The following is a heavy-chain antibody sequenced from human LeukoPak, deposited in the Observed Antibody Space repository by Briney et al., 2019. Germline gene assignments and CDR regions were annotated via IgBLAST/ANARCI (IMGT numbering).Heavy chain of an antibody. J-gene: IGHJ4*02. CDR2: IKQNGSEK. Sequence: GSLRLSWAASGFTFISSCMSWVRHAPGKGREWVANIKQNGSEKSYVDSVKGRFTISRDNAKTSLYLQMNSLRAEDTAVYYCARDPDEAGGRFDYWGQGTLVTVSS. CDR3: ARDPDEAGGRFDY. D-gene: IGHD2-15*01. V-gene: IGHV3-7*01. CDR1: GFTFISSC.